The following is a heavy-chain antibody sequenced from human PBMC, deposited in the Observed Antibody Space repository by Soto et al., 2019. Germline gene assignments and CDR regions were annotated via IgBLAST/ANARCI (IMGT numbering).Heavy chain of an antibody. CDR1: GGTFSSYA. CDR2: IIPIFGTA. J-gene: IGHJ4*02. CDR3: PRERDVYNYFHC. D-gene: IGHD1-1*01. Sequence: QVQLVQSGAEVKKPGSSVKVSCKASGGTFSSYAISWVRQAPGQGLEWMGGIIPIFGTANYAQKFQGRVTSTADEATSTADMELSSLRSEDTDVYYCPRERDVYNYFHCWGQATLVTGFS. V-gene: IGHV1-69*01.